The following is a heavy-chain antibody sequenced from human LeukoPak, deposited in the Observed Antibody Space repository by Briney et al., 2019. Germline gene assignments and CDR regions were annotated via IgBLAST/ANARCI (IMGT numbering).Heavy chain of an antibody. J-gene: IGHJ6*02. D-gene: IGHD2-21*01. Sequence: SVKVSCKASGGTFSSYAISWVRQAPGQGLEWMGGIIPIFGTANYAQKFQGRVTITADESTSTAYTELSSLRSEDTAVYYGASSGEPRVYYYYYGMDVWGQGTTVTVSS. CDR1: GGTFSSYA. CDR3: ASSGEPRVYYYYYGMDV. CDR2: IIPIFGTA. V-gene: IGHV1-69*13.